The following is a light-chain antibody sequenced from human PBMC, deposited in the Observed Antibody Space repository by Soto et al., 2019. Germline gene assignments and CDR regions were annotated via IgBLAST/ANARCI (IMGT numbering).Light chain of an antibody. CDR2: AAS. V-gene: IGKV1-12*01. CDR1: QDIYSW. J-gene: IGKJ5*01. CDR3: QQLNSFPIT. Sequence: DIQMTQSPCSLSASVGDRVTITCRASQDIYSWLAWYQQKSGRAPKLLIYAASILQSGVPSRFSGSGSGTDFTLTITSLQPEDFATYYCQQLNSFPITSGQGTRLEIK.